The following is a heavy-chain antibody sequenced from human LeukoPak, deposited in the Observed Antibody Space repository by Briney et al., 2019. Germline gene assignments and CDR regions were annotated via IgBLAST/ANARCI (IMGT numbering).Heavy chain of an antibody. CDR3: AREIGPIQLHLWGSAFDY. J-gene: IGHJ4*02. CDR2: LNPGGGSR. D-gene: IGHD5-18*01. V-gene: IGHV1-46*01. Sequence: GASVKVSCKASGYTFTNYYLHWVRQAPGQGLEWMGILNPGGGSRNYAQKFQGRVTMTRDTSTSTVYMELSSLRSEDTAVYYCAREIGPIQLHLWGSAFDYWGQGTLVTVSS. CDR1: GYTFTNYY.